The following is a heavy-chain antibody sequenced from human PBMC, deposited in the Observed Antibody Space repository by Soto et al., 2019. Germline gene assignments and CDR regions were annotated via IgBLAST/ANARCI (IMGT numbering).Heavy chain of an antibody. J-gene: IGHJ6*02. CDR3: ATSIAVAGTTFYYYYGMDV. CDR2: IDPSDSYT. V-gene: IGHV5-10-1*01. D-gene: IGHD6-19*01. CDR1: GYSFTIYW. Sequence: GESLKISCKGSGYSFTIYWISWVRQMPGKGLEWMGRIDPSDSYTNYSPSFQGHVTISADKSISTAYPQWSSLKASDTAMYHCATSIAVAGTTFYYYYGMDVWGQGTTVTVSS.